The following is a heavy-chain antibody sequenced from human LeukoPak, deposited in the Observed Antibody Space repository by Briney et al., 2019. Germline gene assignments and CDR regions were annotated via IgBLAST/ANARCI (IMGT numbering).Heavy chain of an antibody. V-gene: IGHV4-30-4*01. CDR1: GGSISSGDYY. Sequence: PSATLSLTCTVSGGSISSGDYYWSWIRQPPGKGLEWIAYMYYSGSTYCNPSLKSRVTMSADTSKNQLSLKLSSVTAADTAVYYCARPYYYDSRIDPWGQGILVTVSS. D-gene: IGHD3-22*01. CDR2: MYYSGST. CDR3: ARPYYYDSRIDP. J-gene: IGHJ5*02.